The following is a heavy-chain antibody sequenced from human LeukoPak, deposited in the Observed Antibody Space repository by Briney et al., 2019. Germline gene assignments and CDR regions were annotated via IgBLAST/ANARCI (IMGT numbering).Heavy chain of an antibody. CDR1: GRSVSGHY. CDR2: IYASGSA. D-gene: IGHD6-19*01. J-gene: IGHJ4*02. Sequence: SETLSLTCAVSGRSVSGHYWDWIRQPPGKGLEWIGYIYASGSANYHPSLKSRVTISLDTSQNLVSLRLTSVTADDTAVYYCAREAPGGSGWTYFDYWGQGSLVTVSS. V-gene: IGHV4-59*02. CDR3: AREAPGGSGWTYFDY.